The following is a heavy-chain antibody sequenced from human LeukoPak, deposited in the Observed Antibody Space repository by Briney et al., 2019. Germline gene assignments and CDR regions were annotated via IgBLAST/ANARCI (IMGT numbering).Heavy chain of an antibody. CDR3: AKTHGSGSSPSFDY. Sequence: PGGSLRLSCAASGFTVSSNYMNWVRQAPEKGLEWVSVIYSGGSTYYADSVKGRFTISRDNSKNTLYLQMNSLRAEDTAVYYCAKTHGSGSSPSFDYWGQGTLVTVSS. D-gene: IGHD3-10*01. J-gene: IGHJ4*02. CDR2: IYSGGST. V-gene: IGHV3-53*01. CDR1: GFTVSSNY.